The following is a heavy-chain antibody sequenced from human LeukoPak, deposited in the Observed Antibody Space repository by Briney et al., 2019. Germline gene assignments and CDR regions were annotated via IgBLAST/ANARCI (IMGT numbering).Heavy chain of an antibody. J-gene: IGHJ5*02. D-gene: IGHD3-9*01. V-gene: IGHV4-34*01. CDR1: GGSFSGYY. Sequence: PSETLSLTCAVYGGSFSGYYWNWIRQPPGKGLEWIGEINHSGSTNYNSSLKSRVTISVDTSKNQFSLKLSSVTAADTAVYYCARGCVYYDILTGYYYNWFDPWGQGTLVTVSS. CDR2: INHSGST. CDR3: ARGCVYYDILTGYYYNWFDP.